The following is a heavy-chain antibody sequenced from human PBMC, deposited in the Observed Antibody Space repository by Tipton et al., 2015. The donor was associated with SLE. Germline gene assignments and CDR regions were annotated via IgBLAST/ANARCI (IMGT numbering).Heavy chain of an antibody. CDR2: IYSGGST. D-gene: IGHD6-25*01. Sequence: SLRLSCAASGFTVSSNYMSWVRQAPGKGLEWVSVIYSGGSTYYADSVKGRFTISRDNSKNTLYLRMNSLRAEDTAVYYCARDLCGYSSAGGDWGQGTLVTVSS. V-gene: IGHV3-53*01. J-gene: IGHJ4*02. CDR3: ARDLCGYSSAGGD. CDR1: GFTVSSNY.